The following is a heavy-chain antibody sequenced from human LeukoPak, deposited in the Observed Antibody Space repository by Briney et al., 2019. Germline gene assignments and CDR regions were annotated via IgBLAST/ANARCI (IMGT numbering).Heavy chain of an antibody. D-gene: IGHD1-26*01. Sequence: TGGSLRLSCAASGFTFSSYTMTWVRQAPGKGLEWVSSISRSGDYIFYADSVRGRFTISRDNAKNSLYLQMTSLRAEDTAVYYCAKDRLVGGSDRHPLDYRGQGTLVTVSS. V-gene: IGHV3-21*01. CDR2: ISRSGDYI. J-gene: IGHJ4*02. CDR1: GFTFSSYT. CDR3: AKDRLVGGSDRHPLDY.